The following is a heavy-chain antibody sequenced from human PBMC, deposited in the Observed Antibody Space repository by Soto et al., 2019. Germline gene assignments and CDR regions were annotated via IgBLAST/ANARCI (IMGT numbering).Heavy chain of an antibody. V-gene: IGHV1-69*01. CDR3: ARGGMPGSSWEWYFDY. CDR2: IIPIFGTA. Sequence: QVQLVQSGAEVKKPGSSVKVSCKASGGTFSSYAISWVRQAPGQGLEWMGGIIPIFGTANYAQKFQGRVTIAADESTSTAYMELSSLRSEDTAVYYCARGGMPGSSWEWYFDYWGQGTLVTVSS. J-gene: IGHJ4*02. D-gene: IGHD6-13*01. CDR1: GGTFSSYA.